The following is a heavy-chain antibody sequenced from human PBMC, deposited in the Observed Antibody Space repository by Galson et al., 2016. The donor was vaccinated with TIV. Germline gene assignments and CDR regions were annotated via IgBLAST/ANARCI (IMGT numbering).Heavy chain of an antibody. CDR2: ISTTSNYI. CDR1: GFSFSSYT. J-gene: IGHJ3*02. D-gene: IGHD1-7*01. CDR3: ARRGNCLSDAFDI. Sequence: SLRLSCAVSGFSFSSYTMIWVRQAPGKGLEWVASISTTSNYIYYADSLKGRFTISRDNAEDSLYLQINNLKAEDTALYYCARRGNCLSDAFDIWGQGTMVTVSS. V-gene: IGHV3-21*06.